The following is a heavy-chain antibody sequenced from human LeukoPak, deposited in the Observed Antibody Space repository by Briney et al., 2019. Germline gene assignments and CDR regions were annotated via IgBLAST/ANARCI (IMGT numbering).Heavy chain of an antibody. CDR2: IYYSGST. J-gene: IGHJ4*02. CDR3: ARESGSSTFIDY. V-gene: IGHV4-30-4*08. D-gene: IGHD2-2*01. Sequence: SETLSLTCTVSGGSISSSSYYWGWIRQPPGKGLEWIGYIYYSGSTYYNPSLKSRVTISVDTSKNQFSLKLSSVTAADTAVYYCARESGSSTFIDYWGQGTLVTVSS. CDR1: GGSISSSSYY.